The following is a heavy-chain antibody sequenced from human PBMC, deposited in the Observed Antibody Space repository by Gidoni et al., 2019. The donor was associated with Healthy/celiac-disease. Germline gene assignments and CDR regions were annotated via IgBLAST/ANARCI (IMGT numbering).Heavy chain of an antibody. CDR3: ARDVAVAGTGGFDY. CDR1: GFTFSSYS. D-gene: IGHD6-19*01. V-gene: IGHV3-21*01. CDR2: ISSSSSYI. Sequence: EVQLVESGGGLVKPGGSLRLSCAASGFTFSSYSMNWVRQAPGKGLEWVSSISSSSSYIYYADSVKGRFTISRDNAKNSLYLQMNSLRAEDTAVYYCARDVAVAGTGGFDYWGQGTLVTVSS. J-gene: IGHJ4*02.